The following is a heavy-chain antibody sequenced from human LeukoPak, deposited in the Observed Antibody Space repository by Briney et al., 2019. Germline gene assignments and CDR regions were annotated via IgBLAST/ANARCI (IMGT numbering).Heavy chain of an antibody. CDR3: ARQWRYCSSTSCYSSFDP. CDR1: GDTFTSYA. V-gene: IGHV7-4-1*02. CDR2: MNTNTGNP. D-gene: IGHD2-2*01. J-gene: IGHJ5*02. Sequence: ASVKVSCKASGDTFTSYAMNWVRQAPGQGLEWMGWMNTNTGNPTYAQGFTGRFVFSLDTSVSTAYLQISSLKAEDTAVYYCARQWRYCSSTSCYSSFDPWGQGTLVTVSS.